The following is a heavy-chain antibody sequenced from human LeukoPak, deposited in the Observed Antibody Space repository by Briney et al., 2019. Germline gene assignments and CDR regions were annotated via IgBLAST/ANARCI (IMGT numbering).Heavy chain of an antibody. J-gene: IGHJ3*02. CDR1: GGSISSGGYY. V-gene: IGHV4-31*03. Sequence: SETLSLTCTVSGGSISSGGYYWSWIRQHPGKGLEWIGYIYYSGSTYYNPSLKSRVTISVDTSKNQFSLKLSSVTAADTAVYYCAREDCGSTSCYFTIWGQGTMVTVSS. CDR2: IYYSGST. D-gene: IGHD2-2*01. CDR3: AREDCGSTSCYFTI.